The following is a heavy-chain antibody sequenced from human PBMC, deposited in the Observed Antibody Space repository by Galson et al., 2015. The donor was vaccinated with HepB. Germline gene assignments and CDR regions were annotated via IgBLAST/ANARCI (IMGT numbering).Heavy chain of an antibody. D-gene: IGHD5-24*01. CDR1: GFTFSNYY. CDR3: ARDRRDGFSWVGDL. CDR2: ISAGSSFR. V-gene: IGHV3-11*05. J-gene: IGHJ5*02. Sequence: SLRLSCAASGFTFSNYYMSWIRQAPGKGLEWISYISAGSSFRNCSDSVKGRFTISRDNAKNSLYLQVNSLRVEDTAVYYCARDRRDGFSWVGDLWGQGTRVTVSS.